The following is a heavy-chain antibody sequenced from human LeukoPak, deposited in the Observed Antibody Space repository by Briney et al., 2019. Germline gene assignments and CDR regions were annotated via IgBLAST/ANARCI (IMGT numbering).Heavy chain of an antibody. CDR2: IYTSGST. D-gene: IGHD3-9*01. Sequence: SETLSLTCTVSGGSISSYYWSWIRQPAGKGLEWIGRIYTSGSTNYNPSLKSRVTISVDTSKNQFSLKLSSVTAADTAVYYCARQKVLRYFDWLTPPSCYFDYWGQGTLVTVSS. V-gene: IGHV4-4*07. CDR1: GGSISSYY. CDR3: ARQKVLRYFDWLTPPSCYFDY. J-gene: IGHJ4*02.